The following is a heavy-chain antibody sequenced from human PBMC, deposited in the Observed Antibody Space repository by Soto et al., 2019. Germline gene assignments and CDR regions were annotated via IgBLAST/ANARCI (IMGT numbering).Heavy chain of an antibody. J-gene: IGHJ6*02. CDR3: AGLRAVAGTYYYYGMDV. D-gene: IGHD6-19*01. CDR2: INHLGSI. CDR1: GGSLSDYF. Sequence: SETLSLTCVVSGGSLSDYFWSWIRQPPGMALEWIGEINHLGSINYNPSLKSRVTMSVDTSKNQFSLKLSSVTAADTAAYYCAGLRAVAGTYYYYGMDVWGQGTTVTVSS. V-gene: IGHV4-34*01.